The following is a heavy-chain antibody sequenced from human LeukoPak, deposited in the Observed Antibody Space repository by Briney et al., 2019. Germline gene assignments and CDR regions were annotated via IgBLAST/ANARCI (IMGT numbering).Heavy chain of an antibody. V-gene: IGHV3-30-3*01. D-gene: IGHD3-10*01. Sequence: PGRSLRPSCAASGFTFSSYAMHWVRQAPGKGLEWVAVISYDGSNKYYADSVKGRFTISRDNSKNTLYLQMNSLRAEDTAVYYCARGMHGEFDYWGQGTLVTVSS. J-gene: IGHJ4*02. CDR3: ARGMHGEFDY. CDR2: ISYDGSNK. CDR1: GFTFSSYA.